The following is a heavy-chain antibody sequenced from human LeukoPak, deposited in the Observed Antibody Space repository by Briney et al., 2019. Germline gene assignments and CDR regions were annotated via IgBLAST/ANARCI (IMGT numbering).Heavy chain of an antibody. CDR3: ARGGYYYDSSGSGGNYYYYYYMDV. D-gene: IGHD3-22*01. Sequence: EASVKVSCKASGYTFTTYAMNWVRLAPGQGLEWMGWINTNTGNPTYAQDFTGRFVFSLDTSVSTAYLQISSLKAEDTAVYYCARGGYYYDSSGSGGNYYYYYYMDVWGKGTTVTVSS. V-gene: IGHV7-4-1*02. CDR1: GYTFTTYA. CDR2: INTNTGNP. J-gene: IGHJ6*03.